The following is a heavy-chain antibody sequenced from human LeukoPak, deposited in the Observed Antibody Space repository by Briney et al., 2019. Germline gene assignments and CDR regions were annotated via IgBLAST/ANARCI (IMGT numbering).Heavy chain of an antibody. D-gene: IGHD6-19*01. CDR1: GFTFSSYG. Sequence: GGSLRLSCAASGFTFSSYGMHWVRQAPGKGLEWVAVIWYDGSNKYYADSVKGRFTISRDNSKNTLYLQMNSLRAEDTAVYYCASELSSSRYNWFDPWGQGTLVTVSS. CDR2: IWYDGSNK. J-gene: IGHJ5*02. V-gene: IGHV3-33*01. CDR3: ASELSSSRYNWFDP.